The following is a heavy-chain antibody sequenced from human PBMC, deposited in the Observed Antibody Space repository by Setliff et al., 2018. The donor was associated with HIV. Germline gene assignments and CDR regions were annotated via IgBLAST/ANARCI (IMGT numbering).Heavy chain of an antibody. Sequence: GGSLRLSCAASGFTFSSYAMHWVRQAPGKGLEWVAVISYDGSNKYYADSVKGRLTISRDNSKNTLYLQMNSLRAEDTAVYCCARSGSGSYINWFGPWGQGTLVTVSS. J-gene: IGHJ5*02. V-gene: IGHV3-30*04. CDR1: GFTFSSYA. CDR2: ISYDGSNK. D-gene: IGHD3-10*01. CDR3: ARSGSGSYINWFGP.